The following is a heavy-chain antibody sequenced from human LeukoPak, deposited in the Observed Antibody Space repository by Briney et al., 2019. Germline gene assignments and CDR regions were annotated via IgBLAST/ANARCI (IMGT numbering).Heavy chain of an antibody. Sequence: GGSLRLSCAASGFTFSSYSMNWVRQAPGKGLEWVSPISSSSSYIYYADSVKGRFTISRDNAKNSLYLQMNSLRAEDTAVYYCARTERTIAARHSVDFWGQGTLVAVSS. D-gene: IGHD6-6*01. CDR1: GFTFSSYS. J-gene: IGHJ4*02. CDR2: ISSSSSYI. V-gene: IGHV3-21*01. CDR3: ARTERTIAARHSVDF.